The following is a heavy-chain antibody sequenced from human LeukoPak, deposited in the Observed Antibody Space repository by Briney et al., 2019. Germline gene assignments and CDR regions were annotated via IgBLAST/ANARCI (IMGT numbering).Heavy chain of an antibody. V-gene: IGHV3-53*01. Sequence: GGSLRLSCAASGFTVSSNYMSWVRQAPGKGLEWVSIIYSSGNTYYADSVKGQFTISRDTSKNTLYLQMNSLRAEDTAFYYCAREVGATRGLDPWGQGTLVTVSS. CDR2: IYSSGNT. CDR1: GFTVSSNY. CDR3: AREVGATRGLDP. D-gene: IGHD1-26*01. J-gene: IGHJ5*02.